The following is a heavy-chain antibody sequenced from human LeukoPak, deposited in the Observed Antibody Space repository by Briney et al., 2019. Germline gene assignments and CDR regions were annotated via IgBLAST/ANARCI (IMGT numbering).Heavy chain of an antibody. Sequence: PGGSLRLSCAVSGFTFDDYAMHWVRKVPGKGLEWVSGINWNSDSIGYADSVKGRFTISRDNSKNTLYLQMNSLRAEDTAVYYCAKEGRDMVRGVIIVRGLNDAFDIWGQGTMVTVSS. CDR2: INWNSDSI. V-gene: IGHV3-9*01. J-gene: IGHJ3*02. CDR3: AKEGRDMVRGVIIVRGLNDAFDI. CDR1: GFTFDDYA. D-gene: IGHD3-10*01.